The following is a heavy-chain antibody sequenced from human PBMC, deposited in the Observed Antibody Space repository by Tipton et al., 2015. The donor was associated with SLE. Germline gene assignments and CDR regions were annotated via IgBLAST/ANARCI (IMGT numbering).Heavy chain of an antibody. Sequence: TLSLTCTVSGGSISGYYWSWIRQSPGKGLEWIGYIHHSGSTYYNPSLKSRVTLSVDTSEKHVCLKLRSVTAADTAVCYCAFMVYVKCYYLCYMDVWGKGTTVTVSS. CDR1: GGSISGYY. J-gene: IGHJ6*03. CDR2: IHHSGST. D-gene: IGHD2-8*01. CDR3: AFMVYVKCYYLCYMDV. V-gene: IGHV4-59*01.